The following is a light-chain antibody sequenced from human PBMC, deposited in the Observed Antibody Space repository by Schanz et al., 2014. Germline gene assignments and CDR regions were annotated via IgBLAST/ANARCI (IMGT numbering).Light chain of an antibody. CDR3: NSYAGSNNVI. J-gene: IGLJ2*01. CDR1: SSDVGGYNY. Sequence: QSALTQPRSVSGSPGQSVTISCTGTSSDVGGYNYVSWYKQLPGKAPKLMISDVTKRPSGVPDRFSGSKSGNTASLTVSGLQAEDEADYYCNSYAGSNNVIFGGGTKLTVL. V-gene: IGLV2-11*01. CDR2: DVT.